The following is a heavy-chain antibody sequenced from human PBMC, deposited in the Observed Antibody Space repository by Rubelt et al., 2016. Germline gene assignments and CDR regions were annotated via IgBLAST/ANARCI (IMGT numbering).Heavy chain of an antibody. V-gene: IGHV3-23*04. CDR3: AKGSGYYSS. CDR1: GFTFSIYA. CDR2: LTRGCDFT. D-gene: IGHD3-22*01. Sequence: EVHLVEPGGGLVQPGGSLRLSCAASGFTFSIYAMSWVRQAPGKGLEWVSALTRGCDFTYYADSVKGRFTISRDNSKNTLYLQMNSLRAEDTAVYYCAKGSGYYSSWGQGTLVTVSS. J-gene: IGHJ5*02.